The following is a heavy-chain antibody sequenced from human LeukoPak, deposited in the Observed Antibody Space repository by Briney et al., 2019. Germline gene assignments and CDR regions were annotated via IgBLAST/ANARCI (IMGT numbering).Heavy chain of an antibody. J-gene: IGHJ4*02. V-gene: IGHV3-23*01. Sequence: GGSLRLSCAASGFTFSSYAMSWVRQAPGKGLERVSAISGSGGSTYYADSVKGRFTISRDNSKHTLYLQMKSLGAEDTAVYYCAKDLSGYDDYWGQGTLVTVSS. CDR1: GFTFSSYA. CDR3: AKDLSGYDDY. D-gene: IGHD5-12*01. CDR2: ISGSGGST.